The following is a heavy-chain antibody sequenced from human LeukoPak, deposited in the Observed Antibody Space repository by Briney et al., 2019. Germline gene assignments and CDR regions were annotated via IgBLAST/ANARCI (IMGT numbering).Heavy chain of an antibody. Sequence: ETLSLTCTVSGGSISSYYWSWIRQPPGKGLEWVGRVKTKTDGGTRDYAAPVKGRFTISRDDSKNTLYLQMNSLKTEDTAVYYCTTDPSLLVLGYWGQGTLVTVSS. V-gene: IGHV3-15*01. CDR3: TTDPSLLVLGY. J-gene: IGHJ4*02. D-gene: IGHD6-13*01. CDR2: VKTKTDGGTR. CDR1: GGSISSYY.